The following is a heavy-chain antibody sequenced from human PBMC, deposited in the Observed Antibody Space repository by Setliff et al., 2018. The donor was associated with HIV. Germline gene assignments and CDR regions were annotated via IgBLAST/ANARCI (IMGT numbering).Heavy chain of an antibody. CDR1: GDSISNPNYY. CDR2: IYFSESP. J-gene: IGHJ4*02. V-gene: IGHV4-39*01. CDR3: ARQTTGATKVRYFDY. D-gene: IGHD1-1*01. Sequence: SETLSLTCSVSGDSISNPNYYWGWIRQPPGKGLEWIGSIYFSESPYYNPSLSSRVTISVDTSTNQFSLKLSSVTAADTAVYYCARQTTGATKVRYFDYWGQGTLVTVSS.